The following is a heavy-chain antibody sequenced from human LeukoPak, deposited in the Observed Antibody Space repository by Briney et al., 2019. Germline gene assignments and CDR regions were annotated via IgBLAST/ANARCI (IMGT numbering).Heavy chain of an antibody. J-gene: IGHJ4*02. D-gene: IGHD6-19*01. CDR1: GFTFSTYW. V-gene: IGHV3-7*01. CDR2: IKEDGSEA. Sequence: PGGSLRLSCAASGFTFSTYWMTWVRQAPGKGLEWVANIKEDGSEAYYVDSVKGRFTVYRDNAKNSLYLQMNSLRVEDTAVYYCARDQGGSSGWHINYWGQGTLVTVSS. CDR3: ARDQGGSSGWHINY.